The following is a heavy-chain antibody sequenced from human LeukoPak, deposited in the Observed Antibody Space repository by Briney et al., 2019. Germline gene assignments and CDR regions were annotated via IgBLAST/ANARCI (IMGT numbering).Heavy chain of an antibody. D-gene: IGHD4-17*01. CDR1: GFTFNNYA. J-gene: IGHJ4*02. V-gene: IGHV3-23*01. CDR2: ISGGGETT. Sequence: GGSLRLSCAASGFTFNNYAMNWVRQAPGKGLEWVSSISGGGETTYYADSAKGRFTISRDNSQNTLYLQMNSLRAEDTAVYYCARDYADYVDYFFFDYWGQGTLVTVSS. CDR3: ARDYADYVDYFFFDY.